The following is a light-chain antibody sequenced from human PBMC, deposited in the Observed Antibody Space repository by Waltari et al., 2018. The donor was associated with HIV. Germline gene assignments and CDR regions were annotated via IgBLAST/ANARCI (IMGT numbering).Light chain of an antibody. V-gene: IGKV1-39*01. J-gene: IGKJ3*01. CDR2: TAS. Sequence: DIQMTQSPSSLSASVGDRVTISCRTSQSISTSLHWYQQKQGKAPELLIHTASTLQTGVPSRFSGSGSGTDFTLTISSLQVEDFATYYCQQSYNYPLTFGPGTKVDIK. CDR1: QSISTS. CDR3: QQSYNYPLT.